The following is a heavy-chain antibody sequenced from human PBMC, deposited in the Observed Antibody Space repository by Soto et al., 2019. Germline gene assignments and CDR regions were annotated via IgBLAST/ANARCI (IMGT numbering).Heavy chain of an antibody. V-gene: IGHV3-23*01. J-gene: IGHJ4*02. Sequence: PGGSLRLSCAASGFTFSSYAMSWVRQAPGKGLEWVSAISGSGGSTYYADSVKGRFTISRDNSKNTLYLQMNSLRAEDTAVYYCAKCISVYDILTGFDYWGQGTLVTVSS. D-gene: IGHD3-9*01. CDR3: AKCISVYDILTGFDY. CDR1: GFTFSSYA. CDR2: ISGSGGST.